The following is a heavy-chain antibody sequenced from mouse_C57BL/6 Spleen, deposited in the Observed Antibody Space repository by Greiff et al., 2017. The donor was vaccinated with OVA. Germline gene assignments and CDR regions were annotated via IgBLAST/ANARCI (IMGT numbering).Heavy chain of an antibody. V-gene: IGHV5-4*01. CDR1: GFTFSSYA. J-gene: IGHJ3*01. CDR2: ISDGGSYT. CDR3: ARDPYYYGSISWFAY. D-gene: IGHD1-1*01. Sequence: EVNLVESGGGLVKPGGSLQLSCAASGFTFSSYAMSWVRQTPEKRLEWVATISDGGSYTYYPDNVKGRFTISRDNAKNNLYLQMSHLKSEVTAMYYCARDPYYYGSISWFAYWGQGTLVTVSA.